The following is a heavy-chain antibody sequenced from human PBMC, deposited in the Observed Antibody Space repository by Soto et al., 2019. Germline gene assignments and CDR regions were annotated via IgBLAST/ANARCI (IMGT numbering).Heavy chain of an antibody. CDR3: ARVSHRSSGWFDP. CDR2: INAGNGNT. V-gene: IGHV1-3*01. Sequence: QVQLVQSGAEVKKPGASVKVSCKASGYTFTSYAMHWVRQAPGQRLEXMGWINAGNGNTKYSQKFQGRVTITRDTSASTAYMELSSLRSEDTAVYYCARVSHRSSGWFDPWGQGTLVTVSS. CDR1: GYTFTSYA. J-gene: IGHJ5*02.